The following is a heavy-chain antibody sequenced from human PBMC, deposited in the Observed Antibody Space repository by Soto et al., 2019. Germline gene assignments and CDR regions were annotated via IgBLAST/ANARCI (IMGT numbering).Heavy chain of an antibody. Sequence: SETLSLTCTVSGGSISSYYWSWIRQPPGKGLEWIGYIYYSGSTNYNPSLKSRVTISVDTSKYQFSLKLSSVTAADTAVYYCARDRRGWDHYYCGMDVWGEGTTVTVSS. D-gene: IGHD1-26*01. CDR3: ARDRRGWDHYYCGMDV. V-gene: IGHV4-59*01. CDR1: GGSISSYY. J-gene: IGHJ6*04. CDR2: IYYSGST.